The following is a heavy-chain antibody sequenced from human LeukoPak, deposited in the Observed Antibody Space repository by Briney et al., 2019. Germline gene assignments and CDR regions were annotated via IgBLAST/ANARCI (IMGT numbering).Heavy chain of an antibody. Sequence: SETLSLTCAVCGYSISNDYYWGWVRQPPGKGLEWIGNIYHSGSTYKNSSLKSRLTMSLDTSKNQFSLKLISVTAADTAMYYCARLSGAPVRHPIYHFDYWGQGTLVTVSS. CDR3: ARLSGAPVRHPIYHFDY. V-gene: IGHV4-38-2*01. CDR2: IYHSGST. CDR1: GYSISNDYY. D-gene: IGHD2-2*02. J-gene: IGHJ4*02.